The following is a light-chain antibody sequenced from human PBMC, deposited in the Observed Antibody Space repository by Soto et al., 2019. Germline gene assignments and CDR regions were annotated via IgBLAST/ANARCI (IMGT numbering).Light chain of an antibody. Sequence: QSVLTQPPSASGTPGQRVTISCSGSSSNIGSNYVYWYQQLPGAAPKLLIYGNSNRPSGVPDRFSGSRSGTSASLAITGLQPEDEADYYCQSYDTPVYVFGGGTKVTVL. CDR2: GNS. J-gene: IGLJ1*01. V-gene: IGLV1-47*01. CDR3: QSYDTPVYV. CDR1: SSNIGSNY.